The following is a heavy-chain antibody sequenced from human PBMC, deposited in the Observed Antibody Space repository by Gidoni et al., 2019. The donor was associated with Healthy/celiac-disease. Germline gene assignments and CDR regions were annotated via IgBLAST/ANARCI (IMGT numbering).Heavy chain of an antibody. CDR2: INHSGST. CDR1: GGSFSGYY. J-gene: IGHJ5*02. D-gene: IGHD4-4*01. V-gene: IGHV4-34*01. Sequence: QVQLQQWGAGLLKPSETLSLTCAVYGGSFSGYYCSWIRQPPGKGLEWIGEINHSGSTNYNPSLKSRVTISVDTSKNQFSLKLSSVTAADTAVYYCARSRTTVSWFDPWGQGTLVTVSS. CDR3: ARSRTTVSWFDP.